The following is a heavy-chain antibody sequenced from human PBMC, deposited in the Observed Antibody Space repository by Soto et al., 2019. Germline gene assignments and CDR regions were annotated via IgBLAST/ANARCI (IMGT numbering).Heavy chain of an antibody. D-gene: IGHD1-1*01. CDR2: IDWDDDK. V-gene: IGHV2-70*01. CDR1: GFSLSTSGMC. J-gene: IGHJ6*02. CDR3: ARTTYNWNDESYYYGMDV. Sequence: ESGPTLVNPTQTLTLTCTFSGFSLSTSGMCVSWIRQPPGKALEWLALIDWDDDKYYSTSLKTRLTISKDTSKNQVVLTMTNMDPVDTATYYCARTTYNWNDESYYYGMDVWGQGTTVTVSS.